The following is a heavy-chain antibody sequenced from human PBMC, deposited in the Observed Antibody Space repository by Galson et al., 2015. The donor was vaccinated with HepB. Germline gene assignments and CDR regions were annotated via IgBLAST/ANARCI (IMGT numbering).Heavy chain of an antibody. CDR3: ARAPGWGRYYYDSSTKAFDI. CDR1: GFTFSSYS. CDR2: ISSSSSYI. D-gene: IGHD3-22*01. V-gene: IGHV3-21*01. Sequence: SLRLSCAASGFTFSSYSMNWVRQAPGKGLEWVSSISSSSSYIYYADSVKGRFTISRDNAKNSLYLQMNSLRAEDTAVYYCARAPGWGRYYYDSSTKAFDIWGQGTMVTVSS. J-gene: IGHJ3*02.